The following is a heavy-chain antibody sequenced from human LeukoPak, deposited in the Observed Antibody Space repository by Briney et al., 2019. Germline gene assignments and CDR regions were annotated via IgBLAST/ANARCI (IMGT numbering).Heavy chain of an antibody. CDR1: GGTFISYA. J-gene: IGHJ6*02. CDR2: ISAYNGNT. V-gene: IGHV1-18*01. CDR3: ARDLYSSGWYWGLYYYGMDV. Sequence: GASVKVSCKASGGTFISYAISWVRQAPGQGLEWMGWISAYNGNTNYAQKLQGRVTMTTDTSTSTAYMELRSLRSDDTAVYYCARDLYSSGWYWGLYYYGMDVWGQGTTVTVSS. D-gene: IGHD6-19*01.